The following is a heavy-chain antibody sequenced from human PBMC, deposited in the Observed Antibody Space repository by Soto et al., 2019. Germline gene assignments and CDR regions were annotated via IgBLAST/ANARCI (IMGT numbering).Heavy chain of an antibody. CDR1: GLTFGSRA. CDR3: ARGSTDSYPGSRIFDF. Sequence: WSLRLPCVASGLTFGSRAMSWVRQAPGEGLQWVSTITDIGGGAKYADSVWGRFVISRDNSKKTLYLQMTSLTAEGSAMYYCARGSTDSYPGSRIFDFWGRGALVTVYS. D-gene: IGHD3-10*01. V-gene: IGHV3-23*01. J-gene: IGHJ4*02. CDR2: ITDIGGGA.